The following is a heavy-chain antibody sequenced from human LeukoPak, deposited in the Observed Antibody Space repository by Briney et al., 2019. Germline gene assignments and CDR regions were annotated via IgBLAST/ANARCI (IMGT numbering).Heavy chain of an antibody. CDR3: ARSPASEYCSGGSCYSVFDY. V-gene: IGHV1-8*01. CDR2: MNPNSGNT. Sequence: ASVKVSCKASGYTFTSYDINWVRQATGQGLEWMGWMNPNSGNTGYAQKFQGRVTMTGNTSISTAYMELSSLRSEDTAVYYCARSPASEYCSGGSCYSVFDYWGQGTLVTVSS. J-gene: IGHJ4*02. CDR1: GYTFTSYD. D-gene: IGHD2-15*01.